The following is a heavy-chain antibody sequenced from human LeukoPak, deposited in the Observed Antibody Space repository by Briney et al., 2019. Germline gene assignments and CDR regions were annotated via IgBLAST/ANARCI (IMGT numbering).Heavy chain of an antibody. J-gene: IGHJ4*02. CDR3: ASAFYYDRSGYYSDY. Sequence: SETLSLTCTVSGGSISSGGYYWSWIRQHPGKGLEWIGYIYYSGSTYYNPSLKSLVTRSVDTSKNQFSLKLSSVTAADTAVYYCASAFYYDRSGYYSDYWGQGTLVTVSS. D-gene: IGHD3-22*01. CDR2: IYYSGST. CDR1: GGSISSGGYY. V-gene: IGHV4-31*01.